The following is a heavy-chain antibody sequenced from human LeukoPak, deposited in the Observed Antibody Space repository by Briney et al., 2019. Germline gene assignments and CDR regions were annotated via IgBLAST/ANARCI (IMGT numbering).Heavy chain of an antibody. CDR1: GGTFSSYA. V-gene: IGHV1-69*04. J-gene: IGHJ6*02. Sequence: GASVKVSCKASGGTFSSYAISWVRQAPGQGLEWMGRIIPILGIANYAQKFQGRVTITADKSTSTAYMELSSLRSEDTAVYYCARDEGDAKDRMEYSYGPNRQEYYYGMDVWGQGTTVTVSS. CDR2: IIPILGIA. D-gene: IGHD5-18*01. CDR3: ARDEGDAKDRMEYSYGPNRQEYYYGMDV.